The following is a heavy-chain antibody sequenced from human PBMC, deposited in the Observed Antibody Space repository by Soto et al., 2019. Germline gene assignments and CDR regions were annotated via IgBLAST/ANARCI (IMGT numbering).Heavy chain of an antibody. CDR2: IYATGTT. CDR3: VRDGPKTLRVWCDP. J-gene: IGHJ5*02. Sequence: PSETLSLTCTGSGASISGFYWSWIRKSAGKGLEWIGRIYATGTTDYNPSLKSRVMMSVDTSKKQFSLKLRSVTAADTAVYYCVRDGPKTLRVWCDPWGQGISVTVSS. D-gene: IGHD3-16*01. V-gene: IGHV4-4*07. CDR1: GASISGFY.